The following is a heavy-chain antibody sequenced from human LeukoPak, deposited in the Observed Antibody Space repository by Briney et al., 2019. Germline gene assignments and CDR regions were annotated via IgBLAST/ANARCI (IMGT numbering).Heavy chain of an antibody. CDR1: GDSFSSVTDY. CDR2: GDYSGGT. J-gene: IGHJ3*02. Sequence: SETLSLTCTVSGDSFSSVTDYWAWIRQPPGKGLEWIASGDYSGGTYYNPSLESRVAISADMSKNQFSLNLTSVTAADTAVYYCARGSRMSAVLLRYDAFDIWGQGTLVTVSS. D-gene: IGHD4/OR15-4a*01. V-gene: IGHV4-39*07. CDR3: ARGSRMSAVLLRYDAFDI.